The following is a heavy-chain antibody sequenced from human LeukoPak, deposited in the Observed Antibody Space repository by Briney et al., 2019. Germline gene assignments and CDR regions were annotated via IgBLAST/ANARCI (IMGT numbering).Heavy chain of an antibody. J-gene: IGHJ4*02. Sequence: PGGSPRLSCAASGFTFSSYGMHWVRQAPGKGLEWVAFIRYDGSNKYYADSVKGRFTISRDNSKNTLYLQMNSLRAEDTAVYYCAKGPYGDYYFDYWGQGTLVTVSS. CDR2: IRYDGSNK. D-gene: IGHD4-17*01. CDR1: GFTFSSYG. CDR3: AKGPYGDYYFDY. V-gene: IGHV3-30*02.